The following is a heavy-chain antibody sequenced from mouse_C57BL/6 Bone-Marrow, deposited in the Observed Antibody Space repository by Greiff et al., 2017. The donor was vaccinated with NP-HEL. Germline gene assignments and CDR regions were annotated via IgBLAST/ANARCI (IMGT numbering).Heavy chain of an antibody. CDR2: IWSDGST. CDR1: GFSLTSYG. J-gene: IGHJ1*03. CDR3: ARHLQLRRGHWYFDV. Sequence: VKLMESGPGLVAPSQSLSITCTVSGFSLTSYGVHWVRQPPGKGLEWLVVIWSDGSTTYNSALKSRLSISKDNSKSHVFLKMNSLQTDDTAMYYCARHLQLRRGHWYFDVWGTGTTVTVSS. V-gene: IGHV2-6-1*01. D-gene: IGHD3-2*02.